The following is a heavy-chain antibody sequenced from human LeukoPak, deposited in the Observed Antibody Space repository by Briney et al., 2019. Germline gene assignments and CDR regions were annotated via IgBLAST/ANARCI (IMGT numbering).Heavy chain of an antibody. CDR2: IYTSGRT. J-gene: IGHJ3*02. V-gene: IGHV4-61*02. CDR1: GGSISSGSYY. Sequence: SETLSLTCTVSGGSISSGSYYWSWIPQPAGKGLEWVGRIYTSGRTNYNPSLKSRVTISVDTSKNQFSMKLSSVTAADTAVYYCARGCTSCYSPLDAFDIWGQGTMVTVSS. D-gene: IGHD2-2*01. CDR3: ARGCTSCYSPLDAFDI.